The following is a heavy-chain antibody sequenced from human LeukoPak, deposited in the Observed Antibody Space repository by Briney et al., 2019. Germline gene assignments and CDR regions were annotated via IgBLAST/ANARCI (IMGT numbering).Heavy chain of an antibody. CDR2: IHYSGSS. V-gene: IGHV4-38-2*01. CDR1: GFTFSDYH. CDR3: ARLKAAGPWSFDY. Sequence: GSLRLSCAASGFTFSDYHMSWIRQPPGKGLEWIGSIHYSGSSYYNPSLKSRVTISVDTSKNQFSLRLTSVTAADTAVYYCARLKAAGPWSFDYWGQGTLVTVSS. D-gene: IGHD6-13*01. J-gene: IGHJ4*02.